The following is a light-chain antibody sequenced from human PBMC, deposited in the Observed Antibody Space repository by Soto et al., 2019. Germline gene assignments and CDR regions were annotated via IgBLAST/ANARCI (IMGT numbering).Light chain of an antibody. Sequence: SYELTQPPSVSVAPGRTARITCGGNNIGSKSVHWYQQKPGQAPVLVIYYDSDRPSGIPERFSGSNSGNTATLTISRVEAGDEDEYYCQVWDSSSDHLYVFGTGTKLTVL. CDR3: QVWDSSSDHLYV. CDR1: NIGSKS. V-gene: IGLV3-21*04. J-gene: IGLJ1*01. CDR2: YDS.